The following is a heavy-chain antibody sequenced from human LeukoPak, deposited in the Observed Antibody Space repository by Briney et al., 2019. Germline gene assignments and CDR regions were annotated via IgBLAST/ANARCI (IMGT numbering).Heavy chain of an antibody. CDR2: INYTRST. D-gene: IGHD3-10*01. Sequence: SQTLSLTCTVSGASISSISSSNYYSRWIRQPPGKGLEWMGYINYTRSTNYNPSLKSRVTISADTSKNQFSLKLSSVSAADTAVYYCAIGYYGPGSYYGPDAFDIWGQGTMVTVSS. CDR1: GASISSISSSNYY. CDR3: AIGYYGPGSYYGPDAFDI. V-gene: IGHV4-30-4*01. J-gene: IGHJ3*02.